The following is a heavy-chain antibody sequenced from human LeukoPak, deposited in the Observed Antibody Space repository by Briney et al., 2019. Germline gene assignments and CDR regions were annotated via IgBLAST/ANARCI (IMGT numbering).Heavy chain of an antibody. CDR3: AKVDSSTWYAGSIDF. Sequence: GGSLRLSCAASGFTFSRFGMHWVRQAPGKGLEWVAFIRYDGTNKYYAESVKGRFTISRDNSKNTLYLQMDSLRAEDTAVFYCAKVDSSTWYAGSIDFWGQGTLVTVSS. D-gene: IGHD6-13*01. J-gene: IGHJ4*02. CDR2: IRYDGTNK. CDR1: GFTFSRFG. V-gene: IGHV3-30*02.